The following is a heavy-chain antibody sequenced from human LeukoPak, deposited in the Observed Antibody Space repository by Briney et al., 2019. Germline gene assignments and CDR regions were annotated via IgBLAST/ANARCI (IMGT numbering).Heavy chain of an antibody. J-gene: IGHJ4*02. Sequence: ASVKVSCKASGYTFTGYYMHWVRQAPGQGLEWMGIINPSGGSTSYAQKFQGRVTMTRDTSTSTVYMGLSSLRSEDTAVYYCARVWPDSGYDSYYFDYWGQGTLVTVSS. CDR2: INPSGGST. CDR1: GYTFTGYY. D-gene: IGHD5-12*01. CDR3: ARVWPDSGYDSYYFDY. V-gene: IGHV1-46*01.